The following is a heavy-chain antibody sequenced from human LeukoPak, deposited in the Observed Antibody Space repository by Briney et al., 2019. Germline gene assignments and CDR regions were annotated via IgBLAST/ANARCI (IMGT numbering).Heavy chain of an antibody. D-gene: IGHD3-22*01. CDR3: AREYGSGYPFDW. Sequence: GGSLRLSCAASGFTFSSYSMNWVRQAPGKGLEWVSSISSSSSYMYYADSVKGRFTIPRDNAQNSLYLQMNSLRAEDTAVYYCAREYGSGYPFDWWGQGTLVTVSS. CDR1: GFTFSSYS. V-gene: IGHV3-21*01. CDR2: ISSSSSYM. J-gene: IGHJ4*02.